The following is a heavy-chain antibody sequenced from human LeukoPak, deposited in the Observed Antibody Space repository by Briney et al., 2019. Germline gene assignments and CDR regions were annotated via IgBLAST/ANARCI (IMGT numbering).Heavy chain of an antibody. V-gene: IGHV1-69*13. CDR2: IIPIFGTA. D-gene: IGHD5-18*01. Sequence: GASVKVSCYASGGTFSSYAISWVRQAPGQGLEWMGGIIPIFGTANYAQKFQGGVTITADESTSTAYMELSSLRSEDTAVYYCARDGGTAMPQRWGQGTLVTVSS. J-gene: IGHJ4*02. CDR3: ARDGGTAMPQR. CDR1: GGTFSSYA.